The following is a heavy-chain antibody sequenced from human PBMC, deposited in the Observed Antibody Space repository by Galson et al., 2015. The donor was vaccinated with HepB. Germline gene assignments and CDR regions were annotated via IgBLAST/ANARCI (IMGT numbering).Heavy chain of an antibody. CDR1: GFTFSTYT. D-gene: IGHD3-16*01. CDR3: ARAGGIGL. Sequence: SLRLSCAASGFTFSTYTMNWVRQAPGQGLEWVAFISSGSNYIYYADSVKGRFTISRDNSKDSVYLQMESLRDEDTAVYYCARAGGIGLWGQGTLVTGSS. J-gene: IGHJ4*02. V-gene: IGHV3-48*02. CDR2: ISSGSNYI.